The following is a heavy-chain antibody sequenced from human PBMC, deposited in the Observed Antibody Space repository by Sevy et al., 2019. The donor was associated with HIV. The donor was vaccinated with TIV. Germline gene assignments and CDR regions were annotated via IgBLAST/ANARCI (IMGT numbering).Heavy chain of an antibody. CDR1: GYTFTSYD. CDR2: MNPNSGNT. D-gene: IGHD6-13*01. V-gene: IGHV1-8*01. J-gene: IGHJ6*02. Sequence: ASVKVSCKASGYTFTSYDINWVRQATGQGLEWMGWMNPNSGNTGYSQKFQGRVTMTRNTSISTACMELSSLRSEDTAVYYCARRRIAAAGTSYYYGMDVWGQGTTVTVSS. CDR3: ARRRIAAAGTSYYYGMDV.